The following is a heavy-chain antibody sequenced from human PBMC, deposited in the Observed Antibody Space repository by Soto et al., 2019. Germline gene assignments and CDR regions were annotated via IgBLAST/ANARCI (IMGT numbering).Heavy chain of an antibody. D-gene: IGHD4-17*01. J-gene: IGHJ4*02. V-gene: IGHV4-59*08. CDR3: ASIYGDHQYDY. Sequence: QVQLQESGPGLVKPSETLSLTCTVSGGSISSYYWSWIRQPPGKGLEWIGYIYYSGSTNYNPSLRGRVTISVDTSKNPFSLKLSSVTAADTAVYYCASIYGDHQYDYWGQGTLVTVSS. CDR1: GGSISSYY. CDR2: IYYSGST.